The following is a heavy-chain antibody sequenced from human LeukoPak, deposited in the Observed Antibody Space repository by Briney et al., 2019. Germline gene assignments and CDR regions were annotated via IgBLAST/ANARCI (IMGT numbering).Heavy chain of an antibody. CDR1: GGSISSHY. Sequence: SETLSLTCTVSGGSISSHYWNWIRQPPGKGLEWIGYILTSGTTNYNPSLKSRLTISVDTSKNQFTLKLSSVTAADTAVYYCARLRVSGSYLYYFDYWGQGTLVTVSS. CDR3: ARLRVSGSYLYYFDY. J-gene: IGHJ4*02. CDR2: ILTSGTT. D-gene: IGHD1-26*01. V-gene: IGHV4-4*09.